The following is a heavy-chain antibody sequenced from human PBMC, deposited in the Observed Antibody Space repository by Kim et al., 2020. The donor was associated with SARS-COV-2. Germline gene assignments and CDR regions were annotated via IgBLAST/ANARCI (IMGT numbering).Heavy chain of an antibody. CDR2: IWYDGSNK. D-gene: IGHD5-18*01. J-gene: IGHJ4*01. V-gene: IGHV3-33*06. CDR1: GFTFSSYA. Sequence: GGSLRLSCAASGFTFSSYAMHWVRQAPSKGLEWVAVIWYDGSNKYYADSVKGRFTISRDNSKNTLYLQMNSLRAEDTAVYYCAKDQAVDTATYYFDYWG. CDR3: AKDQAVDTATYYFDY.